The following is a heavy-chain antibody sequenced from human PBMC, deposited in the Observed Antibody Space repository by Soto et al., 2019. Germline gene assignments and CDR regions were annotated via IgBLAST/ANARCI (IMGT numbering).Heavy chain of an antibody. J-gene: IGHJ4*02. CDR1: GTSVSTSTHY. CDR3: AILSAVVNPWYIDS. CDR2: IYYIASP. Sequence: SETLSLTCSVFGTSVSTSTHYWAWIRQPPGRGLECIGSIYYIASPYSNTTLNSRVTISFDTSKVQFSLHLSSVTAADTAVYYCAILSAVVNPWYIDSWGRGTLVTVSS. D-gene: IGHD2-15*01. V-gene: IGHV4-39*01.